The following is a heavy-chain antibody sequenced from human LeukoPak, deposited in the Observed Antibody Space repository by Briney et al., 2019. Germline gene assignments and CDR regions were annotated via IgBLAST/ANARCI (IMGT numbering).Heavy chain of an antibody. Sequence: SETLSLTCTVSGDSISSYYWSWIRQPPGKGLEWIGYIYYSGSTNYNPSLKSRVTMSVDTSKNQFSLKLSSVTAAGTAVYYCARGQGAGSSYAFDIWGQGTMVTVSP. CDR2: IYYSGST. V-gene: IGHV4-59*01. J-gene: IGHJ3*02. D-gene: IGHD2-15*01. CDR1: GDSISSYY. CDR3: ARGQGAGSSYAFDI.